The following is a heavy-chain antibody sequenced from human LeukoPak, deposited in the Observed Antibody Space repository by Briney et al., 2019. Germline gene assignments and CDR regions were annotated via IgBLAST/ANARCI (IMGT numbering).Heavy chain of an antibody. CDR3: ARDRVAVAGTFDY. CDR1: GFTVSSNY. D-gene: IGHD6-19*01. CDR2: IYSGGST. Sequence: GGSLRLSCAASGFTVSSNYMSWVRQAPGKGLEWVSVIYSGGSTYYADSVKGRFTISRDNSKNTLYLQMNSLRAEDTAVYYCARDRVAVAGTFDYWGQGTLVTVSS. V-gene: IGHV3-53*01. J-gene: IGHJ4*02.